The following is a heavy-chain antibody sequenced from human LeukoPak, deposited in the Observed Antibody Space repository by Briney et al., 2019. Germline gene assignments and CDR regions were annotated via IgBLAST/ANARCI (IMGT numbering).Heavy chain of an antibody. J-gene: IGHJ4*02. CDR3: ARGSALRLRTSLGGTDY. CDR1: GYSISSGYY. V-gene: IGHV4-38-2*02. D-gene: IGHD5-18*01. CDR2: IYHSGST. Sequence: KPSETLSLTCTVSGYSISSGYYWGWIRQPPGKGLEWIGSIYHSGSTYYNPSLKSRVTISVDTSKNQFSLKLSSVTAADTAVYYCARGSALRLRTSLGGTDYWGQGTLVTVSS.